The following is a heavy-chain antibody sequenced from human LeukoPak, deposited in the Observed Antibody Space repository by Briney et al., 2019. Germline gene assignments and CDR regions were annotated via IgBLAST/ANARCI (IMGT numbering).Heavy chain of an antibody. J-gene: IGHJ4*02. CDR1: GFTFSSYG. Sequence: GGTLRLSCAASGFTFSSYGMSWVRQAPGKGLEWVSAISGSGGSTYYADSVKGRFTISRDSSKNTLYLQMNSLRAEDTAVYYCAKDSYYGSPPYYFDYWGQGTLVTVSS. CDR3: AKDSYYGSPPYYFDY. V-gene: IGHV3-23*01. CDR2: ISGSGGST. D-gene: IGHD3-10*01.